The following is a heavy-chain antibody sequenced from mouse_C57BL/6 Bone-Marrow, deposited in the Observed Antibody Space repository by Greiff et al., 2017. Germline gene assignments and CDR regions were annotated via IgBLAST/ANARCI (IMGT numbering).Heavy chain of an antibody. CDR3: ARYGGYGADY. CDR1: GFTFTDYY. J-gene: IGHJ2*01. Sequence: EVKLMESGGGLVQPGGSLSLSCAASGFTFTDYYMSWVRQPPGKALEWLGFIRNKANGYTTEYSASVKGRFTSSRDNSQSILYLQMNALRAEDSATYYCARYGGYGADYWGQGTTLTVSS. V-gene: IGHV7-3*01. D-gene: IGHD2-2*01. CDR2: IRNKANGYTT.